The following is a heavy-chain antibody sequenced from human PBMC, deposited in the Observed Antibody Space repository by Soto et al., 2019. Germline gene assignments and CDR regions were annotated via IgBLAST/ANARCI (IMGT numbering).Heavy chain of an antibody. V-gene: IGHV3-30*18. CDR2: ISYDGSNK. CDR1: GFTFSSYG. CDR3: AKNGGWYYFDY. J-gene: IGHJ4*02. D-gene: IGHD6-19*01. Sequence: AGGSLRLSCAASGFTFSSYGMHWVRQAPGKGLEWVAVISYDGSNKYYADSVKGRFTISRDNSKNTLYLQMNSLRAEDTAVYYCAKNGGWYYFDYWGQGTLVTVSS.